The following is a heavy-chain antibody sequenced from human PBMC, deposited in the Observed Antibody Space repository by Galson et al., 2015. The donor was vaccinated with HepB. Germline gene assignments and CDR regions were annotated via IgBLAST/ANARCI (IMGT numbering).Heavy chain of an antibody. D-gene: IGHD2/OR15-2a*01. Sequence: PALVKPTQTLTLTCTFSGFSLSTSGVRVSWIRQPPGKALEWLALIYWDDDKRYSPSLKSRLTITKDTSKNQVVLTMTNMDPVDTATYYCAHLLNIGWFDPWGQGTLVTVSS. J-gene: IGHJ5*02. CDR2: IYWDDDK. V-gene: IGHV2-5*08. CDR1: GFSLSTSGVR. CDR3: AHLLNIGWFDP.